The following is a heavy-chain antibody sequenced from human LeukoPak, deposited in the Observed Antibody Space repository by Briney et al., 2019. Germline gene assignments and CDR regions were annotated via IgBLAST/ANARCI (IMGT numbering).Heavy chain of an antibody. D-gene: IGHD6-19*01. CDR1: GFTFSSYA. J-gene: IGHJ4*02. CDR2: ISGSGGST. CDR3: AKDEAVAANPFRY. Sequence: LPGGSLRLSCAAPGFTFSSYAMSWVRQAPGKGLEWVSAISGSGGSTYYADSVKGRFTISRDNSKNTLYLQMNSLRAEDTAVYYCAKDEAVAANPFRYWGQGTLVTVSS. V-gene: IGHV3-23*01.